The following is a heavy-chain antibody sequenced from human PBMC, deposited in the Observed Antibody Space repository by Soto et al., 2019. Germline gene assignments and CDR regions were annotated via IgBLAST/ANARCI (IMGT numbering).Heavy chain of an antibody. D-gene: IGHD1-26*01. Sequence: GGSLRLSCAASGFTVSSNYMSWVRQAPGKGLEWVSVIYSGGGTYYADSVKGRFTISRDNSKNTLYLQMNSLRAEDTAVYYCAQRIVGANNLFDYWGQGTLVTVSS. CDR2: IYSGGGT. V-gene: IGHV3-53*01. J-gene: IGHJ4*02. CDR1: GFTVSSNY. CDR3: AQRIVGANNLFDY.